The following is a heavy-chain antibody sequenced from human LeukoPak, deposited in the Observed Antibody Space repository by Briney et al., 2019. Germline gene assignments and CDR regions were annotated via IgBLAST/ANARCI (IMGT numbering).Heavy chain of an antibody. J-gene: IGHJ4*02. V-gene: IGHV4-4*02. Sequence: PSETLSLTCAVSGVSITSHPWNWVRQPPGKGLEWIGEMYNSGTGTYKPSLRSRVTMFFDESKNHCSLKLNSVTAADTAVYYCARGGNWDFDYWGQGVLVFVSS. D-gene: IGHD7-27*01. CDR1: GVSITSHPW. CDR2: MYNSGTG. CDR3: ARGGNWDFDY.